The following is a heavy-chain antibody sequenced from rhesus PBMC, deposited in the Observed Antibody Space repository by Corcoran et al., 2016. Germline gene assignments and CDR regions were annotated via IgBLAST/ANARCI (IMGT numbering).Heavy chain of an antibody. Sequence: QVQLQESGPGLLRPSETLSLTCAVSGGSISGGYAWGWIRQPLGKGLELIGDIYSSSGTTYYNPSLRSRATISTDTSKNQFSLKLSSVTAADTAVYYCAKPYGSNYWYFDIWGPGTPITISS. J-gene: IGHJ2*01. CDR2: IYSSSGTT. D-gene: IGHD4-29*01. V-gene: IGHV4S7*01. CDR3: AKPYGSNYWYFDI. CDR1: GGSISGGYA.